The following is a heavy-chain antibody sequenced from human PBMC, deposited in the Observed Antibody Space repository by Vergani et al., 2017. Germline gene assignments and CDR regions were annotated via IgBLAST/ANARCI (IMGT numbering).Heavy chain of an antibody. D-gene: IGHD2-15*01. V-gene: IGHV3-23*01. CDR2: ISGSGGST. CDR1: GFTFSSYA. CDR3: AKDSTYCSGGSCYDFDY. Sequence: EVQLLESGGGLVQPGGSLRLSCAASGFTFSSYAMSWVRQAPGKGLEWVSAISGSGGSTYYADSVKGRFTISRDNSKNTLYLQMNSLRAEDTAVYYCAKDSTYCSGGSCYDFDYWGQGTLVTVSS. J-gene: IGHJ4*02.